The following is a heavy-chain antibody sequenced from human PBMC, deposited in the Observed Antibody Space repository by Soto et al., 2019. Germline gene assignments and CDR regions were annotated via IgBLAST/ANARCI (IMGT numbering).Heavy chain of an antibody. CDR2: NIPISDTR. CDR1: GGTFSSYA. Sequence: QVQLVQSGAEVKKPGSSVKVSCKASGGTFSSYAISWVRQAPGQGLEWMGGNIPISDTRNYAQNFQGRVTITADESTSTAYMELSSLRSEDTAVYYCARSQGSSTSLEIYYYYYYGMDVWGQGTTVTVSS. V-gene: IGHV1-69*01. D-gene: IGHD2-2*01. CDR3: ARSQGSSTSLEIYYYYYYGMDV. J-gene: IGHJ6*02.